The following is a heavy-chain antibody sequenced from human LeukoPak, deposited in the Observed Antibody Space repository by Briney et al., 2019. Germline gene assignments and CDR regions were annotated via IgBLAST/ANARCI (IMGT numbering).Heavy chain of an antibody. CDR3: AGYYDSSGLMGYYMDV. D-gene: IGHD3-22*01. CDR1: GGSISSYY. J-gene: IGHJ6*03. Sequence: KTSETLSLTCTVSGGSISSYYWSWIRQPPGKGLEWIGYIYYSGSTNYNPSLKSRVTISVDTSKNQFSLKLSSVTAADTAVYYCAGYYDSSGLMGYYMDVWGKGTTVTVSS. V-gene: IGHV4-59*01. CDR2: IYYSGST.